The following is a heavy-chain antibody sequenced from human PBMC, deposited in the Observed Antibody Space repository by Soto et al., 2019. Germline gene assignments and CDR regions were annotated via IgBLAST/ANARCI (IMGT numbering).Heavy chain of an antibody. V-gene: IGHV4-31*03. J-gene: IGHJ5*02. CDR2: IYYSGST. D-gene: IGHD6-13*01. CDR3: ARGVVAAAGNWFDP. Sequence: PSETLSLTCTVSGGSISSGGYYWSWIRQHPGKGLEWIGYIYYSGSTYYNPSLKSRVTISVDTSKNQFSLKLSSVTAADTAVYYRARGVVAAAGNWFDPWGQGTLVTVSS. CDR1: GGSISSGGYY.